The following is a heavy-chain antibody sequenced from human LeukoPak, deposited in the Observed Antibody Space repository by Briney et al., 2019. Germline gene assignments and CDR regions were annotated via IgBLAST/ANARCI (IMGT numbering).Heavy chain of an antibody. V-gene: IGHV3-23*01. CDR2: ISGSGGST. J-gene: IGHJ4*02. D-gene: IGHD3-10*01. Sequence: GGSLRLSCAASGFTFSSYGMSWVRQAPGKGLEWVSAISGSGGSTYYADSVKGRFTISRDNAKNSLYLQMNSLRAEDTAVYYCASGPYGSGRYWGQGTLVTVSS. CDR1: GFTFSSYG. CDR3: ASGPYGSGRY.